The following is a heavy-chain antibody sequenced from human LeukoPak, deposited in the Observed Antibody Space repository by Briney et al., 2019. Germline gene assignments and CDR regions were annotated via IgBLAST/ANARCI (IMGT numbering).Heavy chain of an antibody. J-gene: IGHJ6*02. D-gene: IGHD2-21*02. Sequence: ASVKVSCKASGYTFTSYYMHWVRQAPGQGLEWMGIINPSGGSTSYAQKFQGRVTITADKSTSTAYMELSSLRSEDTAVCYCARECGGDCYLHYYYYGMDVWGQGTTVTVSS. CDR2: INPSGGST. CDR1: GYTFTSYY. CDR3: ARECGGDCYLHYYYYGMDV. V-gene: IGHV1-46*01.